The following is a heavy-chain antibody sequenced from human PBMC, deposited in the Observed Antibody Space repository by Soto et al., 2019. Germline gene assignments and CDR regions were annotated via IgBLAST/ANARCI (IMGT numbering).Heavy chain of an antibody. CDR1: GYTFTGYY. V-gene: IGHV1-2*04. D-gene: IGHD1-26*01. J-gene: IGHJ5*02. CDR2: INPNSGGT. CDR3: ARSSGSYYLSGNWFDP. Sequence: ASVKVSCKASGYTFTGYYMHWVRQAPGQGLEWMGWINPNSGGTNYAQKFQGWVTMTRDTSISTAYMELSRLRSDDTAVYYCARSSGSYYLSGNWFDPWGQGTLVTVYS.